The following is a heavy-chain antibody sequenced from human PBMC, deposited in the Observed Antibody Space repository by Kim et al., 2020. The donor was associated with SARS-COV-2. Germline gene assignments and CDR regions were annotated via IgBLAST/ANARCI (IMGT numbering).Heavy chain of an antibody. CDR1: GFTFSNFG. CDR3: AREGGEATRDYGMDV. J-gene: IGHJ6*02. CDR2: IWYDGSNK. Sequence: GGSLRLSCAATGFTFSNFGMHWVRQAPGKGLEWVAVIWYDGSNKYYGDSMKGRVTISRDNAKKTLYLQMNSLRAEDTAVYYCAREGGEATRDYGMDVWGQGTTVTVSS. V-gene: IGHV3-33*01. D-gene: IGHD3-10*01.